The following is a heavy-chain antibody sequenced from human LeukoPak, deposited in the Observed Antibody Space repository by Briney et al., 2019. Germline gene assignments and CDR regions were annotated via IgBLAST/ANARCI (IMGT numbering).Heavy chain of an antibody. D-gene: IGHD5-12*01. CDR3: AKDREGLSSGYDLEYFDY. Sequence: GGSLKLSCAASGFTFSTYWMSWVRQAPGKGLEWVSAISGSGGSTYYADSVRGRFTISRDNSEDTLYLQMNSLRAEDTAVYYCAKDREGLSSGYDLEYFDYWGQGTLVTVSS. V-gene: IGHV3-23*01. J-gene: IGHJ4*02. CDR1: GFTFSTYW. CDR2: ISGSGGST.